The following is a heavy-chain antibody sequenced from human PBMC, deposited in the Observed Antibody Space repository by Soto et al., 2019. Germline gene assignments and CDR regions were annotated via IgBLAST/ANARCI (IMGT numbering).Heavy chain of an antibody. J-gene: IGHJ4*02. D-gene: IGHD3-9*01. CDR1: GFTCSRYA. Sequence: GGSLRLSCTACGFTCSRYAMNWVHTAPGKGLEWVSATSGSGGVTYYADSVKGRFTISRDNSKNTLYLQMNSLRAEDTAVYYCVKSFDYDILTGYTSYFDYWGQGT. V-gene: IGHV3-23*01. CDR2: TSGSGGVT. CDR3: VKSFDYDILTGYTSYFDY.